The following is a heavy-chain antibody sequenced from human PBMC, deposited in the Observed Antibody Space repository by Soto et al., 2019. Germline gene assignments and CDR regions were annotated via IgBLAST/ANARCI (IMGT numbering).Heavy chain of an antibody. CDR1: GFSLNTRAVG. D-gene: IGHD2-15*01. J-gene: IGHJ3*02. CDR2: INWNDDK. CDR3: AHRHDLGGFDI. V-gene: IGHV2-5*01. Sequence: QITLKESGPTLVKPTQTLTLTCTFSGFSLNTRAVGVAWIRQPPGKALEWLALINWNDDKRYSPSLKDRLTITKYTSKNHVVLTMTNIDFVDTATYYCAHRHDLGGFDIWGQGTTVTVSS.